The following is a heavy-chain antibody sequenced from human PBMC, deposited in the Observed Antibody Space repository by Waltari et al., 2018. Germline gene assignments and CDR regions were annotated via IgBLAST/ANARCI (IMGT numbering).Heavy chain of an antibody. CDR1: GFTFSSYS. V-gene: IGHV3-48*01. CDR2: ISSSSSTI. J-gene: IGHJ4*02. D-gene: IGHD2-15*01. Sequence: EVQLVESGGGLVQPGGSLRLSCAASGFTFSSYSMNWVRQAPGKGLEWVSYISSSSSTIYYADSVKGRFTISGDNAKNSLYLQMNSLRAEDTAVYYCARDYGYCSGGSCLYYFDYWGQGTLVTVSS. CDR3: ARDYGYCSGGSCLYYFDY.